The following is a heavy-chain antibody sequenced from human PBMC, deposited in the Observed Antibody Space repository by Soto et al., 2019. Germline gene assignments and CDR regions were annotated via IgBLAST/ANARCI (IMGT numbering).Heavy chain of an antibody. Sequence: QVQLQESGPGLVKPSQTLSLTCTVSGGYISSGGYYWSWIRQHPGKGLERIGSIYDSGSTYYNPSLKSRVTISVDASKNQLSLKLASVTAADTAMYYCARGGTRAYFHHWGQGTLVTVSS. CDR1: GGYISSGGYY. D-gene: IGHD1-1*01. J-gene: IGHJ1*01. V-gene: IGHV4-31*03. CDR3: ARGGTRAYFHH. CDR2: IYDSGST.